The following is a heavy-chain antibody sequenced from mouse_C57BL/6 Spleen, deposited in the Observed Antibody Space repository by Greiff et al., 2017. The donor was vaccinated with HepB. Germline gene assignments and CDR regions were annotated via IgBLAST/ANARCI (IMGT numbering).Heavy chain of an antibody. J-gene: IGHJ4*01. CDR1: GYAFSSYW. Sequence: VKLQESGAELVKPGASVKISCKASGYAFSSYWMNWVKQRPGKGLEWIGQIYPGDGDTNYNGKFKGKATLTADKSSSTAYMQLSSLTSEDSAVYFCARSGSYYSNYVGAMDYWGQGTSVTVSS. CDR2: IYPGDGDT. D-gene: IGHD2-5*01. V-gene: IGHV1-80*01. CDR3: ARSGSYYSNYVGAMDY.